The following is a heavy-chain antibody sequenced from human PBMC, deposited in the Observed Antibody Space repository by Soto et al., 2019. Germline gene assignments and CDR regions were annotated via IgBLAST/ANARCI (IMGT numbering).Heavy chain of an antibody. CDR3: ARKQAGFFYGIDY. V-gene: IGHV4-31*03. CDR2: IDDSGYT. Sequence: ASETLSLTCTVSGGSISTDGYYWSWIRQYPGKGLEWLGYIDDSGYTFYNPSLQSRLTLSMDTSKNQFSLKLSSATAADTAVYFCARKQAGFFYGIDYWGQGTLVTVSS. J-gene: IGHJ4*02. CDR1: GGSISTDGYY. D-gene: IGHD3-3*01.